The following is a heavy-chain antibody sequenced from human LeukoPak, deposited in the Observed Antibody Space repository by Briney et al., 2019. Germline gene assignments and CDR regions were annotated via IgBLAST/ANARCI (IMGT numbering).Heavy chain of an antibody. CDR2: IYPGDSDT. CDR3: ARSDGYCSGGSCSFDP. CDR1: GYSFTSYW. Sequence: GESLKISCQGSGYSFTSYWIGWVRQMPGKGLEWMGIIYPGDSDTRYSPSFQGQVTISADKSISTAYLQWSSLKASDTAMYYCARSDGYCSGGSCSFDPWGQGTLVTVSS. J-gene: IGHJ5*02. V-gene: IGHV5-51*01. D-gene: IGHD2-15*01.